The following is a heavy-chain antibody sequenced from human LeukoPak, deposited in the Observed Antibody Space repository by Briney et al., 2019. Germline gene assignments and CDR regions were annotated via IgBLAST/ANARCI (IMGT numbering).Heavy chain of an antibody. D-gene: IGHD3-22*01. CDR1: DDSIRNNYY. CDR2: IYHSGST. CDR3: ARRPGVRGYSGLVYFQY. Sequence: PSETLSLTCAVSDDSIRNNYYWGWIRQPPGKGLGWIGRIYHSGSTYYKPSHKSRVTISADTSKNQFSLKVNSVTAADTAVYYCARRPGVRGYSGLVYFQYWGQGTLVIVSS. V-gene: IGHV4-38-2*01. J-gene: IGHJ1*01.